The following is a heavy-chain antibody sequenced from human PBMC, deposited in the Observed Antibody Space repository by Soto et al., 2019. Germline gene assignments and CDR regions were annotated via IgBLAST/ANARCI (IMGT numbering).Heavy chain of an antibody. CDR2: IYYSGSA. CDR1: GCSISSYY. CDR3: ARLGYCSSTSCPTYYYYMDV. J-gene: IGHJ6*03. D-gene: IGHD2-2*01. Sequence: SETLSLTCTFSGCSISSYYWSWIRQPPGKGLEWIGYIYYSGSANYNPSLKSRVTISVDTSKNQFSLKLSSVTAADTAVYYCARLGYCSSTSCPTYYYYMDVWGKGTTVTVSS. V-gene: IGHV4-59*08.